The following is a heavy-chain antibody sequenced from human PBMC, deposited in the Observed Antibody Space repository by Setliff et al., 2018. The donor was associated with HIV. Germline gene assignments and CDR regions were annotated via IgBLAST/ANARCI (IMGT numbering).Heavy chain of an antibody. CDR1: GGSISSGSHY. CDR2: IYSSGST. CDR3: ARDKGGTYDGMYYYYYMDV. V-gene: IGHV4-61*02. J-gene: IGHJ6*03. Sequence: SETLSLTCTVSGGSISSGSHYWNWVRQSAGKGLEWIGRIYSSGSTNYNPSLNSRVSISVDTSKNQFSLKLNSVTAADTAVYFCARDKGGTYDGMYYYYYMDVWGKGTTVTVSS. D-gene: IGHD1-26*01.